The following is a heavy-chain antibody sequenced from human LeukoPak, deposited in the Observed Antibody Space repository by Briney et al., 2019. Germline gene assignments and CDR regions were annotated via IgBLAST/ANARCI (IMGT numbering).Heavy chain of an antibody. D-gene: IGHD3-22*01. CDR1: GGSISSSSYY. CDR2: IYYSGST. J-gene: IGHJ4*02. V-gene: IGHV4-39*01. Sequence: PSETLSLTCTVSGGSISSSSYYWGWIRQPPGKGLERIGSIYYSGSTYYNPSLKSRVTISVDTSKNQFSLKLSSVTAADTAVYYCARHFTYYYDSSGYYLDYWGQGTLVTVSS. CDR3: ARHFTYYYDSSGYYLDY.